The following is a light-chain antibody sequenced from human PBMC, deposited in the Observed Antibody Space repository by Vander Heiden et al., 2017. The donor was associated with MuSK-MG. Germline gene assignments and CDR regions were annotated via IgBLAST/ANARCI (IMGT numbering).Light chain of an antibody. CDR2: QDS. Sequence: SYELTQPPSVSVSPGQTASITCSGDKLGDKYACWYQQKPGQSPGLVIYQDSKRPSGIPERFSGSNSGNTATLTISGTQAMDEADYYCQAWDSSTVVCGGGTKLTGL. CDR3: QAWDSSTVV. J-gene: IGLJ2*01. V-gene: IGLV3-1*01. CDR1: KLGDKY.